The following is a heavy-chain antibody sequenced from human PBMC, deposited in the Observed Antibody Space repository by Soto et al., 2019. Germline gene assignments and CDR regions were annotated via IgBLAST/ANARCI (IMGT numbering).Heavy chain of an antibody. CDR2: ISPSGT. V-gene: IGHV3-23*01. CDR1: KFTFSTYP. Sequence: EVQLLESGGGLVQPGESLRLYCVASKFTFSTYPMSWVRQAPGKGLEWVSGISPSGTYYADSVRGRFTISGDNSQNTLYLQMNSLGAEDTAVYFCAKESYFGSTGAYDYWGQGTLVTVSS. J-gene: IGHJ4*02. CDR3: AKESYFGSTGAYDY. D-gene: IGHD3-10*01.